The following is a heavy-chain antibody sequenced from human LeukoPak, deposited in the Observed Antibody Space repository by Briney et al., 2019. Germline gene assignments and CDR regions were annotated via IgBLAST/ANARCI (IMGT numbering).Heavy chain of an antibody. CDR2: IYPGDSDT. CDR1: GYSFTSYW. D-gene: IGHD2-15*01. J-gene: IGHJ5*02. CDR3: ARQGEDIPNWFDP. Sequence: GESLKISCEGSGYSFTSYWIGWVRQMPGKGLEGMGIIYPGDSDTRYSPSFQGQVTISADKSISTAYLQWSSLKASDTAMYYCARQGEDIPNWFDPWGQGTLVTVSS. V-gene: IGHV5-51*01.